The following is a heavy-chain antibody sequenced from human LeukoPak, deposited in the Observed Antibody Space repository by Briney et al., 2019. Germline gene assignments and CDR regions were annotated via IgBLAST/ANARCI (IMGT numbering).Heavy chain of an antibody. Sequence: PGGSLRLYCAAAGFTFSSYAMCRVRQAPGKGLEWVSAISGSGGSTYYADSVKGRFTISRDNSKNTLYLQMNSLRAEDTAVYYCAKTLEWWTPFDYWGQGTLVTVSS. CDR1: GFTFSSYA. V-gene: IGHV3-23*01. CDR2: ISGSGGST. J-gene: IGHJ4*02. D-gene: IGHD3-3*01. CDR3: AKTLEWWTPFDY.